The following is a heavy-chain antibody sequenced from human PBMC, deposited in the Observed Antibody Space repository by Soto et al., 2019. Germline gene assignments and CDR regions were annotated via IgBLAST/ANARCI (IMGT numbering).Heavy chain of an antibody. CDR2: ISGTGGST. D-gene: IGHD3-10*01. CDR1: GFTFSSYA. Sequence: EVQLLESGGGLVQPGGSLRLSCAASGFTFSSYAMSWVRQAPGKGLEWVSPISGTGGSTYYADSVKGWFTISRDNSKNTLYLQMNSLRADDTAVYFCAKGGFNYGERRPFDYWGQGALVTVSS. J-gene: IGHJ4*02. V-gene: IGHV3-23*01. CDR3: AKGGFNYGERRPFDY.